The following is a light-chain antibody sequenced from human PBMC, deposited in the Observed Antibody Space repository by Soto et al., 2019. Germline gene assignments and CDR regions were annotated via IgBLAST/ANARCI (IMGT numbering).Light chain of an antibody. CDR2: EVN. V-gene: IGLV2-23*02. CDR1: GNYVGAYTL. Sequence: LTPAPPVSGAPGLTTNIFFAWNGNYVGAYTLVSWYQQHPGKAPKLIICEVNTRPSGISNRFSGSKSGDTASLTISGLQVEDEADYFCCSYSGTVPYVFGTGTKVTVL. CDR3: CSYSGTVPYV. J-gene: IGLJ1*01.